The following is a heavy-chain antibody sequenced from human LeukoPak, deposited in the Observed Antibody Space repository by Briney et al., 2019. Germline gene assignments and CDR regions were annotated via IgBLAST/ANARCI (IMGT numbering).Heavy chain of an antibody. CDR1: GGSISSSSYY. CDR2: IYYSGST. Sequence: PSETLSLTCTVSGGSISSSSYYWGWIRQPPGEGLEWIGSIYYSGSTYYNPSLKSRVTISVDTSKNQFSLKLSSVTAADTAVYYCARQTYSSSWPPFDYWGQGTLVTVSS. CDR3: ARQTYSSSWPPFDY. J-gene: IGHJ4*02. V-gene: IGHV4-39*01. D-gene: IGHD6-13*01.